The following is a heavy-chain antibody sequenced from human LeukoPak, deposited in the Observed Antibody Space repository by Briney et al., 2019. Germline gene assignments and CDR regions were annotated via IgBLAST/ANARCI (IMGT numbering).Heavy chain of an antibody. V-gene: IGHV3-48*03. CDR2: VSSSGNTI. CDR1: GFTFSSYE. CDR3: ARVGIVASFDY. Sequence: GGSLRLSCAASGFTFSSYEMNWVRQAPGKGLEWVSYVSSSGNTIYYADSVKGRFTISRDNAKNSLYLQMNSLRAEDTAVYYCARVGIVASFDYWGQGTLVTVSS. D-gene: IGHD5-12*01. J-gene: IGHJ4*02.